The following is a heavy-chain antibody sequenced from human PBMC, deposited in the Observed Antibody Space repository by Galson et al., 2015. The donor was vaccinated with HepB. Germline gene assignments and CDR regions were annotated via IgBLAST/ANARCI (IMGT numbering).Heavy chain of an antibody. J-gene: IGHJ3*02. CDR2: ISSSGSTI. CDR3: ARGRIVGATGGNDAFDI. Sequence: SLRLSCAASGFTFSSYEMNWVRQAPGKGLEWVSYISSSGSTIYYADSVKGRFTISRDNAKNSLYLQMNSLRAEDTAVYYCARGRIVGATGGNDAFDIWGQGTMVTVSS. CDR1: GFTFSSYE. V-gene: IGHV3-48*03. D-gene: IGHD1-26*01.